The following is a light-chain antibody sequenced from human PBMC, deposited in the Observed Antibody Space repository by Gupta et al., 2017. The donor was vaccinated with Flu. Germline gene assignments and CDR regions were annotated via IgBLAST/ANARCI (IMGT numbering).Light chain of an antibody. CDR1: SSDVGRYNY. Sequence: QSALTQPASVSVSPGQSITISCTGTSSDVGRYNYVSWYQNHPGTAPKLMIYEVNNRPSGMPNRGSDSKSGTKDSLTISGLQAQDEADDDCDSYTRRSTVVFGGGTSLTVL. CDR3: DSYTRRSTVV. CDR2: EVN. V-gene: IGLV2-14*01. J-gene: IGLJ3*02.